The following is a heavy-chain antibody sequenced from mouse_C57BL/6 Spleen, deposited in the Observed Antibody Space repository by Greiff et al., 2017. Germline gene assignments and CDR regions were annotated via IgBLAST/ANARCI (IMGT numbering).Heavy chain of an antibody. J-gene: IGHJ2*01. V-gene: IGHV1-81*01. CDR1: GYTFTSYG. CDR3: AKTPYDGYSYYFDY. CDR2: IYPRSGNT. Sequence: VKLMESGAELARPGASVKLSCKASGYTFTSYGISWVKQRTGQGLEWIGEIYPRSGNTYYNEKFKGKATLTADKSSSTAYMELRSLTSEDSAVYFCAKTPYDGYSYYFDYWGQGTTLTVSS. D-gene: IGHD2-3*01.